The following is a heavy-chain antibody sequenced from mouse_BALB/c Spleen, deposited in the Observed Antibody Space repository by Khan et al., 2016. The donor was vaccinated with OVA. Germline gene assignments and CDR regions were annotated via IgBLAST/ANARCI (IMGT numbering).Heavy chain of an antibody. J-gene: IGHJ2*01. Sequence: QMQLKQSGPGLVAPSQSLSITCTVSGFSLTSYGVHWVRKPPGKGLEWLGVIWAGGSTTYYSALISRLSISKDNAKSQVFLTMNSLQTEDTAKYYCARLEDIWGQGTTLTVSS. CDR3: ARLEDI. CDR2: IWAGGST. D-gene: IGHD1-3*01. V-gene: IGHV2-9*02. CDR1: GFSLTSYG.